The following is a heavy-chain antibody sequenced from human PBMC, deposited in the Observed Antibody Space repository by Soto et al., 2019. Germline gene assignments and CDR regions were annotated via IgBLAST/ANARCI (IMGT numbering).Heavy chain of an antibody. CDR2: IIPIPGTA. CDR3: AISQGSSTSLEIYYYYYYGMDV. D-gene: IGHD2-2*01. Sequence: QVQLVQAGAEVKTPGSSVKVSCKASGGTFGSYAISWVRQAPGQALEWMGGIIPIPGTANYAQKFQGRATIAADESTSTAYMERSSLRSEDTAVYYCAISQGSSTSLEIYYYYYYGMDVWGQGTTVTVSS. CDR1: GGTFGSYA. J-gene: IGHJ6*02. V-gene: IGHV1-69*01.